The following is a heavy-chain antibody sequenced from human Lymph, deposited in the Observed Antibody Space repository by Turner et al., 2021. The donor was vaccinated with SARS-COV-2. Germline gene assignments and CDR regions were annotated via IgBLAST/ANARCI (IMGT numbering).Heavy chain of an antibody. CDR3: ARDRSPFGVFDD. J-gene: IGHJ4*02. CDR2: IWYDGSNK. CDR1: GFTFSSYG. Sequence: QVQLVESGGGVVQPGRSLRLSCAASGFTFSSYGMHWVRQAPGKGLEWVAIIWYDGSNKYYADSVKGRFTISRDNSKNTLYLKMNSLRVEDTAVYYCARDRSPFGVFDDWGQGTLVTVSS. V-gene: IGHV3-33*01. D-gene: IGHD3-10*01.